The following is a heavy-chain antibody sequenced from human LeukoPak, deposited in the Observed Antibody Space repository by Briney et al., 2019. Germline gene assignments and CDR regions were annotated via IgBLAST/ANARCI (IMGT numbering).Heavy chain of an antibody. CDR3: AIDGGSWYSPASYWYFDL. D-gene: IGHD6-13*01. Sequence: PSETPSLTCTVSGGSISSSSYYWGWIRQPPGKGLEWIGSIYYSGSTYYNPSLKSRVTISVDTSKNQFSLKLSSVTAADTAVYYCAIDGGSWYSPASYWYFDLWGRGTLVTVSS. J-gene: IGHJ2*01. V-gene: IGHV4-39*05. CDR1: GGSISSSSYY. CDR2: IYYSGST.